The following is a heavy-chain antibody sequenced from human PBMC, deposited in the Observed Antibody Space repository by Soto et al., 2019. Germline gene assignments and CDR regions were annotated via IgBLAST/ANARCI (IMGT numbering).Heavy chain of an antibody. V-gene: IGHV3-11*01. J-gene: IGHJ5*02. CDR1: GFTFSDYY. D-gene: IGHD3-10*01. Sequence: QVQVVESGGGLVKPGGSLRHSCAASGFTFSDYYMTWIRQAPGKGLEWVSVISNSGDSIYYADSVKGRFTISRDNSKNTLHLQMNSLRAEDTALYYCANTFFSGSGSYRGWFDPWGQGILVTVSS. CDR2: ISNSGDSI. CDR3: ANTFFSGSGSYRGWFDP.